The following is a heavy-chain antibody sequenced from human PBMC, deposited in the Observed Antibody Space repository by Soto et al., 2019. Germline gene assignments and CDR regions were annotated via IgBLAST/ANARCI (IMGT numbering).Heavy chain of an antibody. CDR1: GYTFSNYG. V-gene: IGHV1-18*01. D-gene: IGHD2-2*01. Sequence: QVQLVQSGGEVKRPGASVKVSCKTSGYTFSNYGITWVRQAPGQPLEWLGWISLYSDGTNYAQKFQGRVSMTTDTSTPSAYMELRSLRSDDTAVYSCARVVPGAEAWFGPWGQGTLVTVSS. CDR2: ISLYSDGT. CDR3: ARVVPGAEAWFGP. J-gene: IGHJ5*02.